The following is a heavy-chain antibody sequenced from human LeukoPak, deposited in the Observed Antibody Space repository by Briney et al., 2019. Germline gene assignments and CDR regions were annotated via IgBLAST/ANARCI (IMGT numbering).Heavy chain of an antibody. CDR3: AKGSYDYVWGSYRTPPDY. D-gene: IGHD3-16*02. Sequence: GGTLRLSCAASGFTFSSYGMAWVRQAPGKGLEWVSAISGSGGSTYYADSVKGRFTISRDNSKNTLYLQMNSLRAEDTAVYYCAKGSYDYVWGSYRTPPDYWGQGTLVTVSS. J-gene: IGHJ4*02. V-gene: IGHV3-23*01. CDR1: GFTFSSYG. CDR2: ISGSGGST.